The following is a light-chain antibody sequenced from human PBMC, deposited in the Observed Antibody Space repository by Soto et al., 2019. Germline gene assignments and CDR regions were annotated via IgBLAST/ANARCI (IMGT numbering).Light chain of an antibody. CDR1: PSVTNF. V-gene: IGKV3-11*01. CDR3: QQRNVWPPVT. Sequence: EIVLTQSPATLSLSPGERATLSCRASPSVTNFLAWYQQKPGQAPRLLIYGAFNRATGIPARFSGSGSGTDFTLTSSSLEPEDSAVYYCQQRNVWPPVTFDQGTRLEIK. J-gene: IGKJ5*01. CDR2: GAF.